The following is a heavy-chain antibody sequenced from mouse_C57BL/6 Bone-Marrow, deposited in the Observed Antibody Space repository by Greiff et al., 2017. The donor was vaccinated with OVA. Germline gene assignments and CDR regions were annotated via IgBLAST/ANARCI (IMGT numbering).Heavy chain of an antibody. CDR1: GYAFTNYL. Sequence: VMLVESGAELVRPGTSVKVSCKASGYAFTNYLIEWVKQRPGQGLEWIGVINPGSGGTNYNEKFKGKATLTADKSSSTAYMQLSSLTSEDSAVYFCARSRAYWGQGTLVTVSA. CDR2: INPGSGGT. J-gene: IGHJ3*01. V-gene: IGHV1-54*01. CDR3: ARSRAY.